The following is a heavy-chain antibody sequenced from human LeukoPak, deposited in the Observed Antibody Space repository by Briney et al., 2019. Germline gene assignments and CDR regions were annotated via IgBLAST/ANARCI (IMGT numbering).Heavy chain of an antibody. V-gene: IGHV3-48*01. Sequence: GGSLRLSCAASGFTFSSYSMNWVRQAPGKGLEWVSYISSSSSTIYYADSVKGRFTISRDNAKNSLYLQMNSLRAEDTAVYYCARDRGYYYGSGSPPGIESWAFDYWGQGTLVTVSS. CDR1: GFTFSSYS. D-gene: IGHD3-10*01. J-gene: IGHJ4*02. CDR2: ISSSSSTI. CDR3: ARDRGYYYGSGSPPGIESWAFDY.